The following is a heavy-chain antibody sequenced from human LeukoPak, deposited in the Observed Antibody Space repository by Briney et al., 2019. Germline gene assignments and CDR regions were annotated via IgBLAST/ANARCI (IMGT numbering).Heavy chain of an antibody. V-gene: IGHV3-23*01. Sequence: GGSLRLSCAASGFTFSSYAMSWVRQAPGKGLEWVSAISGSGGSTYYADSVKGRFTISRDNSKNTLYLQMNSLRAEDTAVYYCAKDGRGLRFLEWLPIAFDIWGQGTMVTVSS. CDR3: AKDGRGLRFLEWLPIAFDI. J-gene: IGHJ3*02. D-gene: IGHD3-3*01. CDR2: ISGSGGST. CDR1: GFTFSSYA.